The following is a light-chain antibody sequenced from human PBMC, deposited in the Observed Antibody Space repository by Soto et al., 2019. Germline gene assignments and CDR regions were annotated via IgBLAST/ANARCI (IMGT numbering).Light chain of an antibody. CDR2: RND. CDR1: SSNIGNNY. V-gene: IGLV1-47*01. Sequence: QLVLTQPPSASGTPGQRVTISCSGSSSNIGNNYVYWYQLVPGTAPKLLIYRNDQRPSGVSDRFSGSRSGTSASLAISGLRSEDEADYYCAAWDDSLSGRGVFDGGTKLTVL. CDR3: AAWDDSLSGRGV. J-gene: IGLJ2*01.